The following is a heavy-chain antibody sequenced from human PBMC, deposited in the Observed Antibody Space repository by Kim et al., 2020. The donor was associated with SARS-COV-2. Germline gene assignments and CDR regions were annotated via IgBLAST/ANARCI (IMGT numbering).Heavy chain of an antibody. CDR3: ARSKDLKYYYGSGSYGWFDP. Sequence: GESLKISCKGSVYSFTSYWISWVRQMPGKGLEWMGRIDPSDSYTNHSPSFQGHVTISADKSISTAYLQWGSLKASDTAMYYCARSKDLKYYYGSGSYGWFDPWGQGTLVTVSS. J-gene: IGHJ5*02. D-gene: IGHD3-10*01. CDR2: IDPSDSYT. V-gene: IGHV5-10-1*01. CDR1: VYSFTSYW.